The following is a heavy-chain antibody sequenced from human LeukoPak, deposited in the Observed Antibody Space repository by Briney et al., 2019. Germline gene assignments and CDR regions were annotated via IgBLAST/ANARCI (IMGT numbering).Heavy chain of an antibody. CDR2: INIRSSYI. Sequence: GGSLRLSCTASGFTFSTYTMNWVRQAPGKGLEWVSSINIRSSYIYYADSVKGRFTISRDNAKNSLYLQMNSLRAEDTAVYYCARDLPYCSGGSCLFDHWGQGSLVTVSS. CDR3: ARDLPYCSGGSCLFDH. V-gene: IGHV3-21*01. CDR1: GFTFSTYT. J-gene: IGHJ4*02. D-gene: IGHD2-15*01.